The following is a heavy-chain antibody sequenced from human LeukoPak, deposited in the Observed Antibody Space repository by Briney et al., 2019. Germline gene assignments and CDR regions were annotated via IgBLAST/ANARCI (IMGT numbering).Heavy chain of an antibody. V-gene: IGHV1-58*01. CDR3: AAPVLAYCGGDCYSG. CDR2: IVVGSGNT. Sequence: SVTVSCKASGFTFTSSAVQWVRQARGQRLEWIGWIVVGSGNTNYAQKFQERVTITRDMSTSTAYMELSSLRSEDTAVYYCAAPVLAYCGGDCYSGWGQGTLVTVSS. CDR1: GFTFTSSA. D-gene: IGHD2-21*02. J-gene: IGHJ4*02.